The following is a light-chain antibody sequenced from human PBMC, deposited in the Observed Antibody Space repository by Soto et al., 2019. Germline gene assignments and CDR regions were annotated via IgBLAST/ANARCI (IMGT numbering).Light chain of an antibody. CDR1: QSLSSGY. CDR2: AAS. Sequence: VFTQSPGTLSLYPGERATLSCSASQSLSSGYLAWYQQKPGQAPRVLIYAASSRATGIPDRFSGSGSGTDFTLTISRLEPEDFAVYYCQQYGSSPRTFGQGTKVDIK. V-gene: IGKV3-20*01. CDR3: QQYGSSPRT. J-gene: IGKJ1*01.